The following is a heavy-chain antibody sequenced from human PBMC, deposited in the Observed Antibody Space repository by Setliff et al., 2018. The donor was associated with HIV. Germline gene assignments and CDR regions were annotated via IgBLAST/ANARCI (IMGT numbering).Heavy chain of an antibody. CDR2: IDHRGRT. CDR3: ARGFEGFCSGGSCHWFDS. V-gene: IGHV4-34*01. Sequence: PSETLSLTCAVYGGSFSDYYWNWIRQTPGKGLEWLGEIDHRGRTNYNPSLKNQVTISRDTSKNQFSLRLSSTTVADTAVYYCARGFEGFCSGGSCHWFDSWGQGTLVTVS. D-gene: IGHD2-15*01. CDR1: GGSFSDYY. J-gene: IGHJ5*01.